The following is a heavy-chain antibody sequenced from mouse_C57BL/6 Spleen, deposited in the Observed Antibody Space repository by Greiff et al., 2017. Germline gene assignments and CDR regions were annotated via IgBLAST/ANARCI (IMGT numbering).Heavy chain of an antibody. J-gene: IGHJ2*01. Sequence: EVQRVESGEGLVKPGGSLKLSCAASGFTFSSYAMSWVRQTPEKRLEWVAYISSGGDYIYYADTVKGRFTISRDNARNTLYLQMSSLKSEDTAMYYCTRGGYLDYFDYWGQGTTLTVSS. V-gene: IGHV5-9-1*02. CDR2: ISSGGDYI. CDR3: TRGGYLDYFDY. D-gene: IGHD2-14*01. CDR1: GFTFSSYA.